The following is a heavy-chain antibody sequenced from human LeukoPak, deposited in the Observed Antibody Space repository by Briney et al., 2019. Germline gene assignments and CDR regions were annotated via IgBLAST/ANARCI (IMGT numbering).Heavy chain of an antibody. D-gene: IGHD6-19*01. CDR2: IYPGDSDT. Sequence: GESLEISCQGSGSSFTSYWIGWVRQLHGKGLEWMGIIYPGDSDTRYSPSFQGQVTISADKSISTAYLQWSSLKASDTAMYYCARLPVAGYYYHSMDVWGQGTLVTVSS. CDR3: ARLPVAGYYYHSMDV. J-gene: IGHJ6*02. CDR1: GSSFTSYW. V-gene: IGHV5-51*01.